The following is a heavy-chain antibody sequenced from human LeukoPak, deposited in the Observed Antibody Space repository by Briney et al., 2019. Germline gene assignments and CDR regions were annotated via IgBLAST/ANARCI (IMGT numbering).Heavy chain of an antibody. CDR1: DGSITSNVYY. Sequence: PSETLSLTCTVSDGSITSNVYYWGWIRQPPGKGLEYMGSINHSGSTHCHPSLKSRVTISVDTSKNQFSLKLNSVTAADTAVYYCARLVGIAADGTGGDYWGRGTLVTVSS. J-gene: IGHJ4*02. CDR2: INHSGST. V-gene: IGHV4-39*01. CDR3: ARLVGIAADGTGGDY. D-gene: IGHD6-13*01.